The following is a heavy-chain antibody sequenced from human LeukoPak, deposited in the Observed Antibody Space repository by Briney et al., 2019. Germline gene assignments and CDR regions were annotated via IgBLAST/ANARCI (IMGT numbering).Heavy chain of an antibody. V-gene: IGHV3-53*01. Sequence: PGGSLRLSRAASGFTVSSNYMSWVRQAPGKGLEWVSVIYSGGSTYYADSVKGRFTISRDNSKNTLYLQMNSLRAEDTAVYYCARFIATAGEDYWGQGTLVTVSS. J-gene: IGHJ4*02. D-gene: IGHD6-13*01. CDR2: IYSGGST. CDR3: ARFIATAGEDY. CDR1: GFTVSSNY.